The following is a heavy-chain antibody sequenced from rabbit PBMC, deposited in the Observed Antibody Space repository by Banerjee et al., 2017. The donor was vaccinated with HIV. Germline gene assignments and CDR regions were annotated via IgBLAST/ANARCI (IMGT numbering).Heavy chain of an antibody. J-gene: IGHJ4*01. CDR3: ARDLAGVAGWNFNL. CDR1: GFSFSSSYW. D-gene: IGHD4-1*01. CDR2: ICVGCTSTT. Sequence: QEQLEESGGGLVQPEGSLTLTCTASGFSFSSSYWICWVRQAPGKGLEWIACICVGCTSTTYYASWAKGRFTISKTSSTTLTLQMTSLTAADTATYFCARDLAGVAGWNFNLWGPGTLVTVS. V-gene: IGHV1S45*01.